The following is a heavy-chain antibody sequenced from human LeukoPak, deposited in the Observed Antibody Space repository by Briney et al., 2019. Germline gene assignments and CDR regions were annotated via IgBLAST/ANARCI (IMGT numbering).Heavy chain of an antibody. CDR2: ISWDGGST. CDR1: GFTFDDYT. Sequence: GGSLRLSCAASGFTFDDYTMHWVRQAPGKGLEWVSLISWDGGSTYYADSVKGRFTISRDNSKNSLYLQMNSLRTEDTALYYCAKGDDYGMDVWGQGTTVTVSS. J-gene: IGHJ6*02. V-gene: IGHV3-43*01. CDR3: AKGDDYGMDV.